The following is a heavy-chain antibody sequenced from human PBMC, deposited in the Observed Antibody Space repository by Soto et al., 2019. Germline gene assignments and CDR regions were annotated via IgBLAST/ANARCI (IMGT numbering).Heavy chain of an antibody. J-gene: IGHJ4*02. CDR3: AKVVVGATSHSDFDS. CDR1: GGSVANNNYF. V-gene: IGHV4-39*01. Sequence: SETLSLTCTVSGGSVANNNYFWGWVRQPPGKGLEWIGSAAYSGGTYKNPSLKSRVTVSVDTSKNQFSLKLTSVTAADTAVYYCAKVVVGATSHSDFDSWGQGTLVTAPQ. D-gene: IGHD2-15*01. CDR2: AAYSGGT.